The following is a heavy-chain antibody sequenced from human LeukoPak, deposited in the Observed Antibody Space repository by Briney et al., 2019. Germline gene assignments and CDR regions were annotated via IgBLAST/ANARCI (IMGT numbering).Heavy chain of an antibody. CDR3: ARGYYDILTGYTNWFDP. CDR1: GGSISGYY. J-gene: IGHJ5*02. CDR2: IYYSGST. Sequence: PSETLSLTCTVSGGSISGYYWSWIRQPPGKGLEWIGYIYYSGSTNYNPSLKSRVTISVDTSKNQFSLKLSSVTAADTAVYYCARGYYDILTGYTNWFDPWGQGTLVTVSS. D-gene: IGHD3-9*01. V-gene: IGHV4-59*01.